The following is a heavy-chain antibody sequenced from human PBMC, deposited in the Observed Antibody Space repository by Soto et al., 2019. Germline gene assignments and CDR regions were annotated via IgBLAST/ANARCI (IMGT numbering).Heavy chain of an antibody. CDR3: ARDSSESWYSMGDYYYYGMDV. Sequence: EVQLVESGGGLVQPGGSLRPSCAASGFTFSSYSMNWVRQAPGKGLEWVSYISSSSSTIYYADSVKGRFTISRDNAKNSLYLQMNSLRDEDTAVYYCARDSSESWYSMGDYYYYGMDVWGQGTTVTVSS. D-gene: IGHD1-26*01. J-gene: IGHJ6*02. CDR2: ISSSSSTI. V-gene: IGHV3-48*02. CDR1: GFTFSSYS.